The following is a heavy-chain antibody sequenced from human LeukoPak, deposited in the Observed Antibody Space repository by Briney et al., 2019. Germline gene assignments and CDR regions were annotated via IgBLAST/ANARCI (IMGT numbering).Heavy chain of an antibody. J-gene: IGHJ4*02. CDR2: IYHSGSA. Sequence: SQTLSLTCTVSGGSISSGGYYWSWIRQPPGKGLEWIGYIYHSGSAYYNPSLNSRVTISVDRFKNQFSLRLSSVTAADTAVYYCARSPAIFGVVTPDYWGQGTLVTVSS. CDR1: GGSISSGGYY. V-gene: IGHV4-30-2*01. CDR3: ARSPAIFGVVTPDY. D-gene: IGHD3-3*01.